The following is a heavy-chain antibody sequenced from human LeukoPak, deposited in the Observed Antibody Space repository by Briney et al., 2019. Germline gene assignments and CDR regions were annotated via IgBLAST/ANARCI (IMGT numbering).Heavy chain of an antibody. D-gene: IGHD3-16*02. CDR2: IYSGGST. V-gene: IGHV3-66*01. CDR1: GFTVSSNH. Sequence: GGSLRLSCAASGFTVSSNHMSWVRQAPGKGLEWVSVIYSGGSTYYADSVKGRFTISRDNSKNTLYLQMNSLRAEDTAVYYCARVGGVIITYYYYGMDVWGQGTTVTVSS. J-gene: IGHJ6*02. CDR3: ARVGGVIITYYYYGMDV.